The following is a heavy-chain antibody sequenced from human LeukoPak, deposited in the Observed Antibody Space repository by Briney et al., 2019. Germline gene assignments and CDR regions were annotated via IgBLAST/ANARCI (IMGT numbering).Heavy chain of an antibody. Sequence: GGSLRLSCAASGFTFSSYGMHWVRQAPGKGLEGVALLRSDGSNKYYADSVKGRFTISRDNSKNTLYLQMSSLRAEDTAVYYCARDPRGPTGYDHSGRDTFDYWGQGTLVTVSS. D-gene: IGHD1-14*01. CDR2: LRSDGSNK. V-gene: IGHV3-30*02. CDR3: ARDPRGPTGYDHSGRDTFDY. CDR1: GFTFSSYG. J-gene: IGHJ4*02.